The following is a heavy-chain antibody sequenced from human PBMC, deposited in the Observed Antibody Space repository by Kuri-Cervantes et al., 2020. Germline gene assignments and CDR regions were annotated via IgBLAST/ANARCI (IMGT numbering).Heavy chain of an antibody. J-gene: IGHJ3*02. CDR2: INHSGST. D-gene: IGHD2/OR15-2a*01. CDR3: ARAKIVLRRVAFDI. CDR1: GGSFSGYY. V-gene: IGHV4-34*01. Sequence: ESLKISCAVYGGSFSGYYWSWIRQPPGKGLEWIGEINHSGSTNYNPSLKSRVTISVDTSKNQFSLKLSSVTAADTAVYYCARAKIVLRRVAFDIWGQGTMVTVSS.